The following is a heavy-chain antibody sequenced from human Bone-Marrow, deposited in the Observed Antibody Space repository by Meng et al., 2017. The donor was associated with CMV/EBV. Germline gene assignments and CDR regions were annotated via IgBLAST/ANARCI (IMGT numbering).Heavy chain of an antibody. CDR2: ISYDGSNK. CDR3: AKTYSGSSHLPDY. V-gene: IGHV3-30*04. CDR1: GFTFSSYV. D-gene: IGHD1-26*01. Sequence: GESLKISCAASGFTFSSYVMHWVRQAPGKGLEWVAVISYDGSNKKYADSVRGRFTISRDNAKNSLYLQMNSLRAEDTAVYYCAKTYSGSSHLPDYWGQGTLVPVSS. J-gene: IGHJ4*02.